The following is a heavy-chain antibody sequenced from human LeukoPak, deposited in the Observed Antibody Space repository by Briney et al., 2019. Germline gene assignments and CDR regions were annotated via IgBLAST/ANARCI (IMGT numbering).Heavy chain of an antibody. D-gene: IGHD6-19*01. CDR1: GGTFSSYA. V-gene: IGHV1-69*05. Sequence: PGSSVKVSCKASGGTFSSYAISWVRQAPGQGLEWMGRIIPIFGTASYAQKFQGRVTITTDESTSTAYMELSSLRSEDTAVYYCAREGYSSGCFDYWGQGTLVTVSS. CDR3: AREGYSSGCFDY. J-gene: IGHJ4*02. CDR2: IIPIFGTA.